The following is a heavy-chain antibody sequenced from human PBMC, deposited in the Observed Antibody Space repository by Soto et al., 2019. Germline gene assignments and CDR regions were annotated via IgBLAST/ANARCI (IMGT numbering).Heavy chain of an antibody. J-gene: IGHJ4*02. Sequence: ASVKVSCKASGYTFTRYVMHWLRQAPGQRLEWMGWIDAGNGNTVYLQKFQGRVTITRDTSANTAYMELSSLRSEDTAVYYCARDNSGWSDYWGQGTLVLVSS. CDR2: IDAGNGNT. CDR1: GYTFTRYV. D-gene: IGHD6-19*01. CDR3: ARDNSGWSDY. V-gene: IGHV1-3*01.